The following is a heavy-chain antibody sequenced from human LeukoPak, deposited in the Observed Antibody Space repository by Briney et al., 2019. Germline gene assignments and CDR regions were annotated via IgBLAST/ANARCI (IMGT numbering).Heavy chain of an antibody. CDR1: GYTFTSYD. CDR2: MNPNSGNT. V-gene: IGHV1-8*01. D-gene: IGHD3-22*01. J-gene: IGHJ4*02. Sequence: ASVKVSCKASGYTFTSYDINWVRQATGQGLEWMGWMNPNSGNTGYAQKFQGRVTMTRNTSISTAYMELSSLRSEDTAVYYCARGTGGITMIVVVRDYYFGYWGQGTLVTVSS. CDR3: ARGTGGITMIVVVRDYYFGY.